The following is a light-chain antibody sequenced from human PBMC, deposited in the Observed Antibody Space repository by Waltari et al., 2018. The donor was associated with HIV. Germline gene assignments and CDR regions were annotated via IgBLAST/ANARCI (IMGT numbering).Light chain of an antibody. CDR2: GNT. V-gene: IGLV1-40*01. J-gene: IGLJ1*01. CDR1: TSSIGAGHQ. CDR3: QSYDTSLAGPRV. Sequence: QSVLTQPPLVYGAPGQRVIISCTGSTSSIGAGHQVTWYPPLPGTAPNLHIYGNTNRPSGVLDRFSGSKPGTAASLAITGLQAEDEAHYYGQSYDTSLAGPRVFGTGTKVTVL.